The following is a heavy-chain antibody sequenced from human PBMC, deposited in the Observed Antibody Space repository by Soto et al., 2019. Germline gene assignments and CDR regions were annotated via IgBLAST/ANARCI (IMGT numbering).Heavy chain of an antibody. J-gene: IGHJ4*02. Sequence: EVQLVESGGGLVQPGGSLRLSCSASGFTFSSYAMHWVRQAPGKGLEYVSALSSNGGSTYYADSVKGRFTISRDNSKNTLYLQMSSLRAEDTAVYYCVISTAVAGTWWGQGTLVTVSS. CDR3: VISTAVAGTW. CDR1: GFTFSSYA. V-gene: IGHV3-64D*06. D-gene: IGHD6-19*01. CDR2: LSSNGGST.